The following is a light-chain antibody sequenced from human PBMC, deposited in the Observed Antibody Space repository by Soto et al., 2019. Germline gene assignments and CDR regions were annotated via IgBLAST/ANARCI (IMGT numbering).Light chain of an antibody. J-gene: IGKJ1*01. V-gene: IGKV3-20*01. Sequence: EVVLPQSPGTLSLSPGERATRSCRAIQSVSSNYLAWYQQKPGQAPRLLIYGASTRATGIPDRFSGSGSGTDFTLTISRLEPEDSAVYYCQQYGSSPTWTFGQGTKVDIK. CDR2: GAS. CDR1: QSVSSNY. CDR3: QQYGSSPTWT.